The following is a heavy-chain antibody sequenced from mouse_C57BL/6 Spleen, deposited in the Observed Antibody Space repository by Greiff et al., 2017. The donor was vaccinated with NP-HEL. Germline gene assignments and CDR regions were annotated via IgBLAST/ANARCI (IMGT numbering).Heavy chain of an antibody. Sequence: QVQLKESGPGLVAPSQSLSITCTVSGFSLTSSGVDWVRQSPGKGLEWLGVIWGVGSTNYNSALKSSLSISKDNSKSQVFLKMNSLQTDDTAMYDCARNYGSSYGYFDVWGTGTTVTVSS. D-gene: IGHD1-1*01. J-gene: IGHJ1*03. CDR1: GFSLTSSG. CDR2: IWGVGST. V-gene: IGHV2-6*01. CDR3: ARNYGSSYGYFDV.